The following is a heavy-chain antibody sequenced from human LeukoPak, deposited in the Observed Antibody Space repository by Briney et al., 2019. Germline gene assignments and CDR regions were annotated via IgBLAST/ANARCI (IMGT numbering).Heavy chain of an antibody. V-gene: IGHV3-21*01. CDR1: GFTFSSYS. CDR2: ISSSSYI. D-gene: IGHD3-9*01. Sequence: PGGSLRLSCAASGFTFSSYSMNWVRQAPGKGLEWVSSISSSSYIYYADSVKGRFTISRDNAKNSLYLQMNSLRAEDTAVYYCARDGDILTGRYFDYWGQGTLVTVSS. J-gene: IGHJ4*02. CDR3: ARDGDILTGRYFDY.